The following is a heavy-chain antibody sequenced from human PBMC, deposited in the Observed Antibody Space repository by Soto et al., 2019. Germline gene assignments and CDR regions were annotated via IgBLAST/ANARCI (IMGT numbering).Heavy chain of an antibody. CDR1: GFTFSSYA. CDR2: ISYDGSNK. Sequence: QVQLVESGGGVVQPGRSLRLSCAASGFTFSSYAMHWVRQAPGKGLEWVAVISYDGSNKYYADSVKGRFTISRDNSKNTLYLQMNSLRAEDTAVYYCARDLTVVTPTRWRLGGMDVWGQGTTVTVSS. V-gene: IGHV3-30-3*01. D-gene: IGHD2-21*02. J-gene: IGHJ6*02. CDR3: ARDLTVVTPTRWRLGGMDV.